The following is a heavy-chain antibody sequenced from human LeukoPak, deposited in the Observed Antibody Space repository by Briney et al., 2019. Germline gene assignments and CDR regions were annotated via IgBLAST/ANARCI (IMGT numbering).Heavy chain of an antibody. V-gene: IGHV1-18*01. CDR2: ISAYNGNT. D-gene: IGHD3-22*01. Sequence: ASVKVSCTASGYTFTSYGISWVRQAPGQGLEWMGWISAYNGNTNYAQKLQGRVTMTTDTSTSTAYMELRSLRSDDTAVYYCARDYYYDSSGYSPFDYWGQGTLVTVSS. J-gene: IGHJ4*02. CDR1: GYTFTSYG. CDR3: ARDYYYDSSGYSPFDY.